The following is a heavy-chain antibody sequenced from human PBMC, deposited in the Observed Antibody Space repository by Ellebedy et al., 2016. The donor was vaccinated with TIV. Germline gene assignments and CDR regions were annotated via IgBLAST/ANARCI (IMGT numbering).Heavy chain of an antibody. CDR1: GFTFSSYS. Sequence: GESLKISCAASGFTFSSYSMHWVRQAPGKGLEWVAAVSYDGSNEYYADYVKGRFIISRDNSKNTLYLQMNSLRAEDTAVYYCAREVGGGQCDMDVWGQGTTVTVSS. CDR3: AREVGGGQCDMDV. V-gene: IGHV3-30*03. D-gene: IGHD1-26*01. J-gene: IGHJ6*02. CDR2: VSYDGSNE.